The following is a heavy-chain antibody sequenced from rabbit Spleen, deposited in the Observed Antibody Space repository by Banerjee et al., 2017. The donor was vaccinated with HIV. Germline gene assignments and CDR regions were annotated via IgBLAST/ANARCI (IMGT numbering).Heavy chain of an antibody. CDR3: ARNAGYAGYGYSTLDL. CDR2: IDPVFGNT. D-gene: IGHD8-1*01. CDR1: GFDFSSYY. V-gene: IGHV1S7*01. J-gene: IGHJ4*01. Sequence: QLKETGGGLVQPGGSLTLSCKASGFDFSSYYMSWVRQAPGKGLEWTGYIDPVFGNTYYARWVNGRFTISSHNAQNTLYLQLNSLTAADTATYFCARNAGYAGYGYSTLDLWGPGTLVTVS.